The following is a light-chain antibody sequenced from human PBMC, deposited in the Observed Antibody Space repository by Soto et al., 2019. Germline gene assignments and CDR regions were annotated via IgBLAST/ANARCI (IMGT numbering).Light chain of an antibody. Sequence: EIVMTQSPATLSVSPGERATLSCRASQSVSSNLAWYQQKPGQAPRLLIYEASTRATGIPARFSGSGSGTEFTLTISSLQSEDFAVYYCQQYNNWPVTFGPATKVDIK. V-gene: IGKV3-15*01. CDR2: EAS. CDR3: QQYNNWPVT. J-gene: IGKJ3*01. CDR1: QSVSSN.